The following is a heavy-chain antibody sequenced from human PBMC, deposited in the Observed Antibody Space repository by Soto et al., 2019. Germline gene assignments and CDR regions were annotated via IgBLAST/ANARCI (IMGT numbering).Heavy chain of an antibody. V-gene: IGHV1-69*01. CDR2: VIPIFGTA. D-gene: IGHD6-13*01. CDR3: ARDTVNSRSWPNWFDP. Sequence: QVQLVQSGAEVKKPGSSVKVSCKASGGTFSSYAISWVRQAPGQGLDWMGGVIPIFGTANYAQKFQGRVTITADESTSTAYMELSRLRSEDTAVYYCARDTVNSRSWPNWFDPWGQGTLVTVSS. J-gene: IGHJ5*02. CDR1: GGTFSSYA.